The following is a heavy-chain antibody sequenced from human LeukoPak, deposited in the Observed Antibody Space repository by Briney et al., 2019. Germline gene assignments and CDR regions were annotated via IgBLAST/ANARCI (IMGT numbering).Heavy chain of an antibody. CDR2: VSGSGRNT. CDR3: AKSMTLQWRGFFDL. Sequence: GGSLRLSCAGSGFTFSNYAMTWVRQAPGKGLEWVSSVSGSGRNTFYPDSVEGRFTISRDNSKNTLYLQKNSLRADDTAIYYCAKSMTLQWRGFFDLWGRGTHVTVSS. D-gene: IGHD6-19*01. J-gene: IGHJ2*01. V-gene: IGHV3-23*01. CDR1: GFTFSNYA.